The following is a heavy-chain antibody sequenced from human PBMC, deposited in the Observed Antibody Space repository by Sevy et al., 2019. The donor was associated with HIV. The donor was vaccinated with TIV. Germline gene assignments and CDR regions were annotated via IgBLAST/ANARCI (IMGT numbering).Heavy chain of an antibody. J-gene: IGHJ4*02. CDR1: GFTFSSYG. CDR3: AKGPYYGGNSVLDY. Sequence: GGSLRLSCAASGFTFSSYGMHWVRQAPGKGLEWVAVISYDGSNKYYADSVKGRFTISRDNSKNTLYLQMNSLRAEDTAVYDCAKGPYYGGNSVLDYWGQGTLVTVSS. CDR2: ISYDGSNK. V-gene: IGHV3-30*18. D-gene: IGHD4-17*01.